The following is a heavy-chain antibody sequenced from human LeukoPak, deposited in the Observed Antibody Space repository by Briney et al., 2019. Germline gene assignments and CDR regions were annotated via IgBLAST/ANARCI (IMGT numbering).Heavy chain of an antibody. CDR1: GFTFCRYE. V-gene: IGHV3-48*03. D-gene: IGHD3-3*01. Sequence: GGSLRLSRAPSGFTFCRYEVNWVRQALGKGLGWVSYLRSSGSTIYSADPVKGQFTIPKNNARNPLYRQINSLGAEDKAVYYGQRAECRRTWGQGDLVTVSS. J-gene: IGHJ1*01. CDR3: QRAECRRT. CDR2: LRSSGSTI.